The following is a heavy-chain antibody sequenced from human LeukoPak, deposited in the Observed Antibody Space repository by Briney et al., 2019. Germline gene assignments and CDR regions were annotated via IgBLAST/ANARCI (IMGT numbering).Heavy chain of an antibody. CDR3: ARGGSTGWYSFDY. D-gene: IGHD6-19*01. CDR2: INWNGGST. Sequence: AGGSLRLSCVASGLRFDDYGMSWVRQAPGKGLEWVSGINWNGGSTGYADSVKGRFTIPRDNAKNSLYLRMNSLRAEDTALYYCARGGSTGWYSFDYWGQGTLVTVSS. J-gene: IGHJ4*02. CDR1: GLRFDDYG. V-gene: IGHV3-20*04.